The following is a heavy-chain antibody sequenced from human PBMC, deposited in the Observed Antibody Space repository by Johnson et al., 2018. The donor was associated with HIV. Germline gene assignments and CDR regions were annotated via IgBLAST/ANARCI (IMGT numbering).Heavy chain of an antibody. CDR3: AREERDGINDGFDI. CDR1: GFPFDDYA. Sequence: VLLVESGGGLVQPGRSLRLSCAASGFPFDDYAMHWVRQAPGKGLEWVSVIYSGGSTYYADSVKGRFTISRDNAKNLLFLQMNSLRAEDTAVYYCAREERDGINDGFDIWGQGTLVTVSS. CDR2: IYSGGST. J-gene: IGHJ3*02. V-gene: IGHV3-66*01. D-gene: IGHD5-24*01.